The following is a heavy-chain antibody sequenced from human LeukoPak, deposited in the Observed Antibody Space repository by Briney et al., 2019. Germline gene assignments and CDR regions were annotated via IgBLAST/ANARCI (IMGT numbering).Heavy chain of an antibody. J-gene: IGHJ4*02. Sequence: GGSLRLSCAASGFTFSSYGMHWVRQAPGKGLEWVAVIWYDGSNKYYADSVEGRFTISRDNSKNTLYLQMNSLRAEDTAVYYCARDLTRSITMIVVDTPLGYWGQGTLVTVSS. V-gene: IGHV3-33*01. CDR2: IWYDGSNK. CDR1: GFTFSSYG. D-gene: IGHD3-22*01. CDR3: ARDLTRSITMIVVDTPLGY.